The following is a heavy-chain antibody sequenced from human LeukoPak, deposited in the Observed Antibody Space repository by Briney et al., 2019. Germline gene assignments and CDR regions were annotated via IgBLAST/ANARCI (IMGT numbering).Heavy chain of an antibody. V-gene: IGHV3-49*04. J-gene: IGHJ4*02. CDR2: IASETYGGTA. CDR3: TRDQTPYY. CDR1: GFTFGDYA. Sequence: PGGSLRLSCTASGFTFGDYAMTRVRQAPGKGLEWVGFIASETYGGTAEYAASVKGRFIISRDDSKSIAYLQMNSLKTEDTAVYYCTRDQTPYYWGQGTLVTVSS.